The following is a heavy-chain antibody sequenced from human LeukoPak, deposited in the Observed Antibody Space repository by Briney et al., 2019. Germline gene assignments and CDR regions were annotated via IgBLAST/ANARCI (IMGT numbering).Heavy chain of an antibody. CDR1: GCTFTSYA. Sequence: ASVKVSCKASGCTFTSYAMNWVRQAPGQGLEWMGWINTNTGNPTYAQGFTGRFVFSLDTSVSTAYLQISSLKAEDTAVYYCARAGGYYDSSGPYYYCYYGMDVWGQGTTVTVSS. V-gene: IGHV7-4-1*02. CDR2: INTNTGNP. D-gene: IGHD3-22*01. CDR3: ARAGGYYDSSGPYYYCYYGMDV. J-gene: IGHJ6*02.